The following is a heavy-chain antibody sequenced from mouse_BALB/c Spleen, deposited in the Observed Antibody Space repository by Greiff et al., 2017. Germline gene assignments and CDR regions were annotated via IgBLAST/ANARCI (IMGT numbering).Heavy chain of an antibody. CDR3: TRGGITTVVATRAMDY. D-gene: IGHD1-1*01. CDR1: GYTFTSYW. CDR2: IYPGSGST. V-gene: IGHV1S22*01. J-gene: IGHJ4*01. Sequence: LQQPGSELVRPGASVKLSCKASGYTFTSYWMHWVKQRPGQGLEWIGNIYPGSGSTNYDEKFKSKATLTVDTSSSTAYMQLSSLTSEDSAVYYCTRGGITTVVATRAMDYWGQGTSVTVSS.